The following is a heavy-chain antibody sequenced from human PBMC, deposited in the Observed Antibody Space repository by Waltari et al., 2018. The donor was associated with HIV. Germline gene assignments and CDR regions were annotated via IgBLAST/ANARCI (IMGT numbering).Heavy chain of an antibody. D-gene: IGHD2-2*01. CDR1: GGSISSSSYY. V-gene: IGHV4-39*01. Sequence: QLQLQESGPGLVKPSETLSLTCTVSGGSISSSSYYWGWIRQPPGKGLEWIGSIYYSGSTYYNPSLKSRVTISVETSKNQFSLKLSSVTAADTAVYYCARPIVVGALGYGMDVWGQGTTVTVSS. CDR3: ARPIVVGALGYGMDV. CDR2: IYYSGST. J-gene: IGHJ6*02.